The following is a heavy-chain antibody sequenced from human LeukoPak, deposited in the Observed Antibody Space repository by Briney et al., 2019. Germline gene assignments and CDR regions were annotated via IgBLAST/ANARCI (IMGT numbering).Heavy chain of an antibody. CDR2: INPNSGGT. V-gene: IGHV1-2*02. Sequence: ASVTVSCKASGYTFTGYYMHWVRQAPGQGLEWMGWINPNSGGTNYAQKLQGRVTMTRDTSISTAYMELSRLRSDDTAVYYCARQGDYSNYGGDYGYWGQGTLVTVSS. J-gene: IGHJ4*02. CDR3: ARQGDYSNYGGDYGY. D-gene: IGHD4-11*01. CDR1: GYTFTGYY.